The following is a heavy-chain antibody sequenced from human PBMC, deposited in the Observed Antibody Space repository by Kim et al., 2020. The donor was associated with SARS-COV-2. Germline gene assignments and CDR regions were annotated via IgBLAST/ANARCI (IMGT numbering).Heavy chain of an antibody. V-gene: IGHV3-23*01. D-gene: IGHD3-22*01. CDR3: AKGNSQGTSGYYYVYYYGMDV. CDR2: ISGSGGDT. CDR1: GFTFSNYA. J-gene: IGHJ6*02. Sequence: GGSLRLSCAASGFTFSNYAMNWVRQAPGKGLEWVSVISGSGGDTYYADSVKGRFTISRDNSKNMLYMQMDGLRAEDTAIYSCAKGNSQGTSGYYYVYYYGMDVWGQGTTVTVSS.